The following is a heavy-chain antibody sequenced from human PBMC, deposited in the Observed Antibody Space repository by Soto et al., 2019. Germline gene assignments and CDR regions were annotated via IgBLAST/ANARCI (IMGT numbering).Heavy chain of an antibody. CDR2: IYYSGRT. CDR1: GESISSSSYY. CDR3: ARQRTTVVTQAYFDH. J-gene: IGHJ4*02. D-gene: IGHD2-21*02. V-gene: IGHV4-39*01. Sequence: SETLSLTCIVSGESISSSSYYWGWIRRPPGKGLEWIGSIYYSGRTYYNPSFKSRVTISIDTSKNQFSLKLSSVTATDTAVYYCARQRTTVVTQAYFDHWGQGALVTVSS.